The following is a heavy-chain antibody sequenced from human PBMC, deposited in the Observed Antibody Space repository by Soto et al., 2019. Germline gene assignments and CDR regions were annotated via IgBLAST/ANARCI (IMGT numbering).Heavy chain of an antibody. J-gene: IGHJ4*02. CDR1: GGSISSSNW. CDR3: ARDQYSGYAPGGIGY. D-gene: IGHD5-12*01. V-gene: IGHV4-4*02. CDR2: IDHSGST. Sequence: QVQLQESGPGLVKPSGTLSLTCAVSGGSISSSNWWSWFRQPPGTGLEWIGEIDHSGSTNYNPSLRCRVTIAVDKSKNQFSLKLSSVTAADTAVYYCARDQYSGYAPGGIGYWGQGTLVTVSS.